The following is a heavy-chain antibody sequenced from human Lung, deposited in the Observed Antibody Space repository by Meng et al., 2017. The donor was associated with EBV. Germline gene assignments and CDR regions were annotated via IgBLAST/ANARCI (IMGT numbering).Heavy chain of an antibody. J-gene: IGHJ4*02. CDR3: TREASTGDFDY. D-gene: IGHD7-27*01. Sequence: QVQLQQSGPGLVKPSQTLSLTCAISGDSVSTTTAAAWNWIRQSPSRGLEWLGRTYYRSKWYNDYAVSVKSRITINSDTSKNQFSLHLNSVTLEDTAVYYCTREASTGDFDYWGQGTLVTVSS. CDR1: GDSVSTTTAAA. V-gene: IGHV6-1*01. CDR2: TYYRSKWYN.